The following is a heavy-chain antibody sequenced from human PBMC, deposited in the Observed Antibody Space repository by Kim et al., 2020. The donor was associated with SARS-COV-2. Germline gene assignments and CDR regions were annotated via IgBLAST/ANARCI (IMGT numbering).Heavy chain of an antibody. CDR1: GFTFSSYS. J-gene: IGHJ4*02. V-gene: IGHV3-48*02. CDR2: ISSSSSTI. D-gene: IGHD2-21*02. Sequence: GGSLRLSCAASGFTFSSYSMNWVRQAPGKGLEWVSYISSSSSTIYYADSVKGRFTISRDNAKNSLYLQMNSLRDEDTAVYYCARLTETSGCGGDCYFFDYWGQGTLVTVSS. CDR3: ARLTETSGCGGDCYFFDY.